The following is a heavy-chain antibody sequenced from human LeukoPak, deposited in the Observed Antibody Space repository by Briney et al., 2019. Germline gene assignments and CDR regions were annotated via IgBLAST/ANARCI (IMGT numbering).Heavy chain of an antibody. V-gene: IGHV3-48*02. CDR3: ATKTRAWPDY. CDR1: GFTFSSYS. Sequence: PGGSLRLSCAASGFTFSSYSMNWVRQAPGKGLEGVSYISSSSSTIYYADSVKGRFTISRDNAKNSLYLQMNSLRDEDTAVYYCATKTRAWPDYWGQGTLVTVSS. D-gene: IGHD5-12*01. CDR2: ISSSSSTI. J-gene: IGHJ4*02.